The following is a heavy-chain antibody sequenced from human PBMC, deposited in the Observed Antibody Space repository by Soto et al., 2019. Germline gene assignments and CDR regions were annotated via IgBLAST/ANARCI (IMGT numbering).Heavy chain of an antibody. D-gene: IGHD6-19*01. CDR3: ARGPRPGYSSGWYRDYYYYGMDV. CDR2: IWYDGSNK. V-gene: IGHV3-33*01. J-gene: IGHJ6*02. Sequence: PGGSLRLSCAASGFTFSSYGMHWVRQSPGKGLEWVAVIWYDGSNKYYADSVKGRFTISRDNSKNTLYLQMNSLRAEDTAVYYCARGPRPGYSSGWYRDYYYYGMDVWGQGTTVTVSS. CDR1: GFTFSSYG.